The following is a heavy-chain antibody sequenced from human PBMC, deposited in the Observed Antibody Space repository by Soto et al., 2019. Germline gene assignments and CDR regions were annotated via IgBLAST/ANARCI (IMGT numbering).Heavy chain of an antibody. CDR1: GGSFSGYY. Sequence: PSETLSLTCGVYGGSFSGYYWSWIRKPPGKGLEWIGEINHSGSTNYNPSLKSRVTISVDTSKNQFSLKLSSVTAADTAVYYCARRYNWNYGWFDPWGQGTLVTAPQ. CDR2: INHSGST. CDR3: ARRYNWNYGWFDP. V-gene: IGHV4-34*01. D-gene: IGHD1-7*01. J-gene: IGHJ5*02.